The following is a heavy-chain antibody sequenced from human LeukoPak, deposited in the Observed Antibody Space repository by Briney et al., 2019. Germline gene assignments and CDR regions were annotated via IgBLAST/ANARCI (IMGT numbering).Heavy chain of an antibody. D-gene: IGHD3-10*01. V-gene: IGHV1-69*13. Sequence: SVKVSCKVSGYTLTELSMHWVRQAPGKGLEWMGGIIPIFGTANYAQKFQGRVTITADESTSTAYMELSSLRSEDTAVYYCARDLRSRAFDIWGQGTMVTVSS. CDR2: IIPIFGTA. CDR1: GYTLTELS. J-gene: IGHJ3*02. CDR3: ARDLRSRAFDI.